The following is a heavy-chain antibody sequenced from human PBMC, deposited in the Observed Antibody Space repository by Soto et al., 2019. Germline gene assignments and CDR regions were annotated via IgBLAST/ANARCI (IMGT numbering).Heavy chain of an antibody. CDR1: GFTFSNYR. V-gene: IGHV3-21*01. J-gene: IGHJ4*02. Sequence: PGGSLRLSCAASGFTFSNYRINWVRQPPGKGLEWVSSISSSSGNIYYADSVKGRFTISRDNAKNTLYLQMNSLTAEDTAVYYCARIIPWYRKFAAPCTVAQDYWGQGTLVTVSS. D-gene: IGHD3-16*02. CDR2: ISSSSGNI. CDR3: ARIIPWYRKFAAPCTVAQDY.